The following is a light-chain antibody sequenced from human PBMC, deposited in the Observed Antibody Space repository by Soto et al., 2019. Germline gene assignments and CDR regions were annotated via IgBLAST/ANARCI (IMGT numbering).Light chain of an antibody. CDR3: AAWDDRLDVYV. CDR1: SSNIGSNT. V-gene: IGLV1-44*01. CDR2: STS. Sequence: VLAQPPSASGTPGQIVAISCSGSSSNIGSNTVTWYQQLPGTAPKLLIYSTSQRSSGVPGRFSGSKSGASASLSISGLQSEDEADYYCAAWDDRLDVYVFGTGTKVTVL. J-gene: IGLJ1*01.